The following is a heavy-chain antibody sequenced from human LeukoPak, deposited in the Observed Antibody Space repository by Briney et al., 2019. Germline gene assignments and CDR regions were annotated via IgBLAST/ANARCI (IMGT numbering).Heavy chain of an antibody. CDR3: ARTAVVTPEKKSHDY. D-gene: IGHD4-23*01. CDR1: GGSISSGGYY. CDR2: IYHSGST. Sequence: PSETLSLTCTVSGGSISSGGYYWSWIRQPPGKGLEWIGYIYHSGSTYYNPSLKSRVTISVDRSKNQFSLKLSSVTAADTAVYYCARTAVVTPEKKSHDYWGQGTLVTVSS. V-gene: IGHV4-30-2*01. J-gene: IGHJ4*02.